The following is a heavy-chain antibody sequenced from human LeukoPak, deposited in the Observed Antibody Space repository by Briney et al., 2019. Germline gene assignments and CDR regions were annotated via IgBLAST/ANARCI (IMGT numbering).Heavy chain of an antibody. J-gene: IGHJ5*02. CDR2: IIPIFGTA. Sequence: SVKVSCKASGGTFSSYAISWVRQAPGQGLEWMGGIIPIFGTANYAQKFQGRVTMTRDTSTSTVYMELSSLRSEDTAVYYCARDPMVRGASLGFDPWGQGTLVTVSS. CDR3: ARDPMVRGASLGFDP. V-gene: IGHV1-69*05. CDR1: GGTFSSYA. D-gene: IGHD3-10*01.